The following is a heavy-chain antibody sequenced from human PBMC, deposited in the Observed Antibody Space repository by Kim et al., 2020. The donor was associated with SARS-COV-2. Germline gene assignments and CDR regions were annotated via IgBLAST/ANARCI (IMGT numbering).Heavy chain of an antibody. CDR1: GGSISSSSYY. J-gene: IGHJ4*02. CDR2: IYYSGST. V-gene: IGHV4-39*01. Sequence: SETLSLTCTVSGGSISSSSYYWGWIRQPPGKGLEWIGSIYYSGSTYYNPSLKSRVTISVDTSKNQFSLKLSSVTAADTAVYYCVVVKYYFDYWGQGTLVTVSS. CDR3: VVVKYYFDY. D-gene: IGHD3-16*02.